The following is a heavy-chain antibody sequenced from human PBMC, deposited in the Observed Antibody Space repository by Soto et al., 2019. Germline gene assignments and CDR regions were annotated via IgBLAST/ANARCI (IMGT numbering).Heavy chain of an antibody. J-gene: IGHJ6*02. CDR2: ISYDGSNK. CDR3: AKEGGYYGSGSYSVGENYYGMDV. D-gene: IGHD3-10*01. CDR1: GFTFSSYG. Sequence: QVQLVESGGGVVQPGRSLRLSCAASGFTFSSYGMHWVRQAPGKGLEWVAVISYDGSNKYYADSGKGRFTIPRDNSKNTLYLQMNSLRAEDTAVYYCAKEGGYYGSGSYSVGENYYGMDVWGQGTTVTVSS. V-gene: IGHV3-30*18.